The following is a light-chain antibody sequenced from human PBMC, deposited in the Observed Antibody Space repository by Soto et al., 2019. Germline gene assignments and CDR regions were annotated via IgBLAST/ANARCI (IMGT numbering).Light chain of an antibody. V-gene: IGKV3D-20*01. Sequence: EIVLTQSPATLSLSPGERATLSCGARQSVSSSYLAWYQQKPGLAPRLLIYDASKRATGIPDRFSGSGSGTDFTLTISRLEPEALAVYYCQQYVSSPYTFGQGTKLEIK. CDR1: QSVSSSY. J-gene: IGKJ2*01. CDR3: QQYVSSPYT. CDR2: DAS.